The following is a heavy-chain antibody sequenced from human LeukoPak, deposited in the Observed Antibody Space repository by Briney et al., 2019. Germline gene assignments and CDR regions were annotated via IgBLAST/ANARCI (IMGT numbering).Heavy chain of an antibody. D-gene: IGHD2-2*01. Sequence: SETLSLTCTVSGGSISSGGYYWSWIRQHPGKGLEWIGYIYYSGSTYYNPSLKSRVTISVDTSKNQFSLKLTSVTAADTAVYYCARDSGSSTHDPWGQGTLVTVSS. J-gene: IGHJ5*02. CDR2: IYYSGST. V-gene: IGHV4-31*03. CDR3: ARDSGSSTHDP. CDR1: GGSISSGGYY.